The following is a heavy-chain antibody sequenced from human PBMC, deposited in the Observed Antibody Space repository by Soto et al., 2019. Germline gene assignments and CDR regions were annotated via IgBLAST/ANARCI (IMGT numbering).Heavy chain of an antibody. Sequence: QVQLQESGPGLVKPSETLSLTCTVSGASISDTYWNWVRQPPGKGLEWIGFIYYSGSTSYNPSLKSRVTLSVDTSKNQFSLNLNSVTAADTAVYYCARVRERTMAGGCFDPWGQGTLVTVSS. D-gene: IGHD3-10*01. J-gene: IGHJ5*02. V-gene: IGHV4-59*01. CDR2: IYYSGST. CDR3: ARVRERTMAGGCFDP. CDR1: GASISDTY.